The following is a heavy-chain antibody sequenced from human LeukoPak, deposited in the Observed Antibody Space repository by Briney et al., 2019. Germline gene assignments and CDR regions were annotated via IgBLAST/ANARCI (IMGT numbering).Heavy chain of an antibody. D-gene: IGHD5-24*01. CDR1: WYTFRNYW. V-gene: IGHV1-69*04. CDR3: ARESEMATILVPYYYGMDV. CDR2: IIPILGIA. J-gene: IGHJ6*02. Sequence: GASVKVSFKTSWYTFRNYWISWVRQAPGQGLEWMGRIIPILGIAKHARKFQGRVTITADKSTSTAYMELSSLRSEDTAVYYCARESEMATILVPYYYGMDVWGQGTTVTVSS.